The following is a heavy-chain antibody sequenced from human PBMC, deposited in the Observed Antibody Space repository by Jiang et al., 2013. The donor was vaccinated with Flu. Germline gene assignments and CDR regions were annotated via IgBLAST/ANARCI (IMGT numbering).Heavy chain of an antibody. CDR3: VRDIQDTSGWYTGGSYY. D-gene: IGHD6-19*01. Sequence: GVVQPGRSLRLSCAASGFTFSGYGMHWVRQAPGKGLEWVAVILYDGSDKYYADSVRGRFTISRDNSKNTLYLQMNSLRAEDTAMYYCVRDIQDTSGWYTGGSYYWGQGTLVTVSS. J-gene: IGHJ4*02. CDR2: ILYDGSDK. CDR1: GFTFSGYG. V-gene: IGHV3-33*01.